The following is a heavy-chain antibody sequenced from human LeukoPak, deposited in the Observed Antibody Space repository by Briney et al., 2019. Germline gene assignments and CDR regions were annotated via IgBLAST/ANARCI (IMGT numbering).Heavy chain of an antibody. CDR1: GASISSYY. CDR2: IFPSGRT. CDR3: ARDGGSSESYSKCGTKWFDP. D-gene: IGHD1-26*01. V-gene: IGHV4-4*07. J-gene: IGHJ5*02. Sequence: PSETLSLTCTVSGASISSYYWSWIRQPAGEGLEWIGRIFPSGRTNYNPSLKSRVNISVDKSKNQFSLKLSSVTAADTAVYYCARDGGSSESYSKCGTKWFDPWGQGTLVTVSS.